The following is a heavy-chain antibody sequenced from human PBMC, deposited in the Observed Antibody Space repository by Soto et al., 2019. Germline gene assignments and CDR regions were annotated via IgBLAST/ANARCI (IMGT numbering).Heavy chain of an antibody. V-gene: IGHV1-18*01. CDR1: GYTFTSYG. J-gene: IGHJ4*02. D-gene: IGHD3-9*01. CDR2: ISAYNGNT. Sequence: QVQLVQSGAEVKKPGASVKVSCKASGYTFTSYGISWVRQAPGQGLEWMGWISAYNGNTNYAQKLQGRVTMPTDTSTSTAYMELSSVRSDDTAVYYCAGSTQEYYEILTGYFDSGFDYWGQGTLVTVSS. CDR3: AGSTQEYYEILTGYFDSGFDY.